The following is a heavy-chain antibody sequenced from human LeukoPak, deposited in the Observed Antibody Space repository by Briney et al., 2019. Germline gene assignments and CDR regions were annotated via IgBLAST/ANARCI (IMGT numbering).Heavy chain of an antibody. CDR1: GFTVSTNY. CDR2: IYSGGNT. J-gene: IGHJ4*02. CDR3: ARDRVNWNDVGGLFDY. V-gene: IGHV3-53*01. D-gene: IGHD1-1*01. Sequence: GGSLRLSCAASGFTVSTNYMSWVRQAPGKGLEWVSLIYSGGNTYYADSVKGRFTISRDNSKNTLYLQMSSLSAEDTAVYYCARDRVNWNDVGGLFDYWGQGTLVTVSS.